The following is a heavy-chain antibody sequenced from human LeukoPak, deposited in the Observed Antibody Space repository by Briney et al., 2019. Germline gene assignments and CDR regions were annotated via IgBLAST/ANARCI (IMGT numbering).Heavy chain of an antibody. CDR1: GFSLTTSGVG. V-gene: IGHV2-5*01. CDR2: IYWSDDI. CDR3: AHPLEQQWLVAFDY. J-gene: IGHJ4*02. Sequence: SGPTLVNPTQTLTLTCTFSGFSLTTSGVGVGWIHQPPGKALEWLALIYWSDDIRYSSSLKSRLTITKDTSKNQVVLTLTNVDPVDTATYYCAHPLEQQWLVAFDYWGQGTLVTVSS. D-gene: IGHD6-19*01.